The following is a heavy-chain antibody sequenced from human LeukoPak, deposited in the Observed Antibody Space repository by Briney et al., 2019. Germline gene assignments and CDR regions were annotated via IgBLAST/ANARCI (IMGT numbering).Heavy chain of an antibody. CDR3: ARGYTNYYDSSGPKGAFGI. J-gene: IGHJ3*02. Sequence: GASVKVSCKASGGTFSSYAISRVRQAPGQGLEWMGRIIPIFGIANYAQKFQGRVTITADKSTSTAYMELSSLRSEDTAVYYCARGYTNYYDSSGPKGAFGIWGQGTMVTVSS. D-gene: IGHD3-22*01. CDR1: GGTFSSYA. V-gene: IGHV1-69*04. CDR2: IIPIFGIA.